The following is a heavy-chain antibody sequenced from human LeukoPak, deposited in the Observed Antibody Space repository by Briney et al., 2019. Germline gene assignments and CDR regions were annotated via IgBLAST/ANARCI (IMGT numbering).Heavy chain of an antibody. D-gene: IGHD3-10*01. J-gene: IGHJ4*02. CDR3: ARGSHSSFDY. Sequence: QTLSLTCAISGDTLSNNNVAWIWITQAPSRGLEWLVRTYYRPKFNTDYAVSVKSRIAINSDTSKNQFSLQLNSVTPEDTGVYYCARGSHSSFDYWGQGTLVTVSS. CDR1: GDTLSNNNVA. CDR2: TYYRPKFNT. V-gene: IGHV6-1*01.